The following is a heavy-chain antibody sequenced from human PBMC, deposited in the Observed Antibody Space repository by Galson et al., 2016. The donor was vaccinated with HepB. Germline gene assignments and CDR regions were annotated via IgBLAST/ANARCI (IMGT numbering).Heavy chain of an antibody. CDR2: ISDNGGST. V-gene: IGHV3-23*01. J-gene: IGHJ4*02. CDR1: GFTFSIFA. D-gene: IGHD4-17*01. CDR3: AKGLTTVTTEVDY. Sequence: SLRLSCAASGFTFSIFAMNWVRQAPGKGLEWVSGISDNGGSTYYVDSVKGRFTISRDNFKNMLYLQMNSLRAEDTAVDYCAKGLTTVTTEVDYWGQGTLVTVSS.